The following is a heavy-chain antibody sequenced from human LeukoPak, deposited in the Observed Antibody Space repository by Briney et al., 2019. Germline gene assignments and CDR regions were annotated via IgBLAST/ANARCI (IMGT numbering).Heavy chain of an antibody. CDR2: ISWNSGSI. Sequence: GGSLRLSCAASGFTFDDYAMHWVRQAPGKGLEWVSGISWNSGSIGYADSVKGRFTIFRDNARNSLSLQMNSLRAEDTAVYYCARDNYYDSGLDYWGQGTLVTVSS. CDR3: ARDNYYDSGLDY. V-gene: IGHV3-9*01. D-gene: IGHD3-22*01. CDR1: GFTFDDYA. J-gene: IGHJ4*02.